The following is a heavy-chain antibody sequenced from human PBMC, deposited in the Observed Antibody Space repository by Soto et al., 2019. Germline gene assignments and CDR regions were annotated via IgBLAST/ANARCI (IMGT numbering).Heavy chain of an antibody. D-gene: IGHD2-15*01. J-gene: IGHJ4*02. CDR3: ARGQVVAAQH. V-gene: IGHV4-30-2*01. CDR1: GGSISSGGYS. CDR2: IYHSGST. Sequence: QLQLQESGSGLVKPSQTLSLTCAVSGGSISSGGYSWSWIRQPPGKGLEWIGYIYHSGSTYSNPSLKSRVTIAVDRAKNQFCLKLSSVTAADTAGYYCARGQVVAAQHWGQGTLVTVSS.